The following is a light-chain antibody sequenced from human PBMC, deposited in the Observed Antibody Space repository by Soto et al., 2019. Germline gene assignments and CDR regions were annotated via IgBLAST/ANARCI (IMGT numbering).Light chain of an antibody. CDR3: MQSSHAGT. CDR2: RVS. V-gene: IGKV2-30*02. Sequence: DVVMTQSPLSLPVTLGQPASISCRSSQSLVHSDGNTYLNWFQQRPGQSPRRLIYRVSNRDSGVPDRFSGSGSDTDFTLKISRVEAEDVGVYYCMQSSHAGTFGQGTKVEI. J-gene: IGKJ1*01. CDR1: QSLVHSDGNTY.